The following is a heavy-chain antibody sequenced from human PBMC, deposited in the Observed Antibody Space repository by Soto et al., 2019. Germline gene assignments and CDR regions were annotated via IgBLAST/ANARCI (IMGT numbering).Heavy chain of an antibody. CDR3: ARDAYGDASTHFDY. CDR1: GYTFINYA. D-gene: IGHD4-17*01. CDR2: INAGKGNT. V-gene: IGHV1-3*01. Sequence: QVQLVQSGAEVKKPGASVKLSCKASGYTFINYAMHWVRQAPGQRLEWMGWINAGKGNTKYTQKFQGRVTITRDTSASTAYMELSSLRSEDTAVYYCARDAYGDASTHFDYWGQGTLVTVSS. J-gene: IGHJ4*02.